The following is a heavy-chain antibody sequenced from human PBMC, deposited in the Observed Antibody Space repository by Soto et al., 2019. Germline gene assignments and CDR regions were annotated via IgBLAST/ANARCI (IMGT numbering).Heavy chain of an antibody. D-gene: IGHD4-17*01. CDR1: GGTFSSYA. Sequence: SVKVSCKASGGTFSSYAISWVRQAPGQGLEWMGGIIPIFGTANYAQKFQGRVTITADESTSTAYMELSSLRSEDTAVYYCASWADYGGRAAFDIWGQGTMVTVSS. J-gene: IGHJ3*02. V-gene: IGHV1-69*13. CDR3: ASWADYGGRAAFDI. CDR2: IIPIFGTA.